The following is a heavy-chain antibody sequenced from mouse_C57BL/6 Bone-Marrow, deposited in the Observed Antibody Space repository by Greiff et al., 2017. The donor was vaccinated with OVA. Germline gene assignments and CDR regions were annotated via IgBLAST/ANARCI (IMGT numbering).Heavy chain of an antibody. D-gene: IGHD4-1*01. Sequence: LVESGAELVRPGASVTLSCKASGYTFTDYEMHWVKQTPVHGLEWIGAIDPETGGTAYNQKFKGKAILTADKSSSTAYMELRRLTSEDSAVYYCTRDEDWDEGGYYFDYWGQGTTLTVSS. CDR2: IDPETGGT. CDR3: TRDEDWDEGGYYFDY. V-gene: IGHV1-15*01. J-gene: IGHJ2*01. CDR1: GYTFTDYE.